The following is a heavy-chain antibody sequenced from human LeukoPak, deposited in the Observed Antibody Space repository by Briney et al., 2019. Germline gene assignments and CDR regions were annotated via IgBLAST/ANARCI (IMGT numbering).Heavy chain of an antibody. CDR3: AREIYYYGSGSYFPL. CDR1: GFTFSSYW. V-gene: IGHV3-7*01. D-gene: IGHD3-10*01. J-gene: IGHJ4*02. Sequence: PGGSLRLSCAASGFTFSSYWMSWVRQAPGKGLEWVANIKQDGSEKYYVDSVKGRFTISRDNAKNSLYLQMNSLRAEDTAVYYCAREIYYYGSGSYFPLWGQGTLVTVSS. CDR2: IKQDGSEK.